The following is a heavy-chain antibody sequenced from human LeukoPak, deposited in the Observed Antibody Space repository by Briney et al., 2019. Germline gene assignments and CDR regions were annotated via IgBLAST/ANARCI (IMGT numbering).Heavy chain of an antibody. CDR3: ARDIQYIGSTYYFDL. V-gene: IGHV3-11*01. D-gene: IGHD1-26*01. J-gene: IGHJ4*02. CDR1: GFTFSAYQ. Sequence: GGSLRLSCEASGFTFSAYQMSWIRQAPGKGLEWVSYIGGSDNTMSYADSVKSRFTISRDNAKNSLYLQMNSLRAEDTAVYYCARDIQYIGSTYYFDLWGQGTLVTVSS. CDR2: IGGSDNTM.